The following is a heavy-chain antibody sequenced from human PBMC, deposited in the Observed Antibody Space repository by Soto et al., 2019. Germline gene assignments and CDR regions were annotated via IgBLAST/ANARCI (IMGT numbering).Heavy chain of an antibody. D-gene: IGHD6-19*01. J-gene: IGHJ4*02. CDR1: GGSISSSSYY. Sequence: QLQLQESGPGLVKPSETLSLTCTVSGGSISSSSYYWGWIRQPPGKGLEWIGSIYYSGSTYYNPSLKSRVTISVDTSKNQFSLKLSSVTAADTAVYYCARHSRSGWYGGEFDYWGQGTLVTVSS. V-gene: IGHV4-39*01. CDR2: IYYSGST. CDR3: ARHSRSGWYGGEFDY.